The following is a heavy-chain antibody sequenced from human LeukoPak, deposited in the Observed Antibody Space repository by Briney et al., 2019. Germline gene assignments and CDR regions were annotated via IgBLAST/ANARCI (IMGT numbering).Heavy chain of an antibody. V-gene: IGHV3-21*01. Sequence: PGGSLRLSCAASGFTFSSYSMNWVRQAPGKGLEWVSSISSSSSYIYYADSVKGRFTISRDNAKNSLYLQMNSLRAEDTAVYYCARNLNRPVDYWYFDLWGRGTLVTVSS. CDR2: ISSSSSYI. J-gene: IGHJ2*01. CDR3: ARNLNRPVDYWYFDL. D-gene: IGHD1-14*01. CDR1: GFTFSSYS.